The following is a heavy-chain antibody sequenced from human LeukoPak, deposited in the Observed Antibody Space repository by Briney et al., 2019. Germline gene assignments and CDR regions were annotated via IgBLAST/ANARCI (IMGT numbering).Heavy chain of an antibody. CDR3: AKKPATIKFPFDI. CDR1: GFSFSTYD. Sequence: GGSLRLSCVGSGFSFSTYDMGWVRQTPGKGLEWVSAISTTGGYTEDADSVKGRFTISRDNSQNTLFLQMHSLRAEDTAVYYCAKKPATIKFPFDIWGQGTLITVSP. V-gene: IGHV3-23*01. CDR2: ISTTGGYT. D-gene: IGHD5-24*01. J-gene: IGHJ4*02.